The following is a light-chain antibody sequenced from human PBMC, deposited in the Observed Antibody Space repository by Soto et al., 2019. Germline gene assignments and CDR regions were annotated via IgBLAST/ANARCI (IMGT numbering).Light chain of an antibody. CDR3: QHYTLYSAS. V-gene: IGKV1-17*01. CDR2: DAS. CDR1: QGIRND. Sequence: IQMTQSPSSLSASVGDRVTITCRASQGIRNDLGWYQQKPGKAPKLLIFDASTLPSGVPPRFSGSGSGTEFTLTISSLQPDDFATYYCQHYTLYSASFGPGTKV. J-gene: IGKJ1*01.